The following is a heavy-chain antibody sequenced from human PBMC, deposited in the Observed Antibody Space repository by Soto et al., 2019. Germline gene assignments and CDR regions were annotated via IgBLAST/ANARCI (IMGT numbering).Heavy chain of an antibody. CDR2: ISGSGGST. CDR1: GFTLSSYA. J-gene: IGHJ4*02. V-gene: IGHV3-23*01. CDR3: AKPRSSSDFPLYYFDY. Sequence: PGGSLRLSCAASGFTLSSYAMSWVLQAPGKGLEWVSAISGSGGSTYYADSVKGRFTISRDNSKNTLYLQMNSLRAEDTAVYYCAKPRSSSDFPLYYFDYWGQGTLVTVSS. D-gene: IGHD6-13*01.